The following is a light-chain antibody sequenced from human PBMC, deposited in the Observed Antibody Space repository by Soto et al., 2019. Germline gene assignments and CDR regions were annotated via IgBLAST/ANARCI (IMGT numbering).Light chain of an antibody. V-gene: IGKV3-20*01. CDR3: QQYGSSPTWT. CDR2: DAS. Sequence: EIVLTQSRGTLSLSPGERATLSCRASQSVTSSYLAWYQQKPGQAPRLLIYDASSRATGIPDRFSGSGSGTDFTLTISRLEPEDSAVYYCQQYGSSPTWTFGQGTKVDI. J-gene: IGKJ1*01. CDR1: QSVTSSY.